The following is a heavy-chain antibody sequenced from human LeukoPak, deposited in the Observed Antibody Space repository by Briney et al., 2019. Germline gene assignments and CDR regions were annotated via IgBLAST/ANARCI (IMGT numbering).Heavy chain of an antibody. CDR1: GFTFDDYV. D-gene: IGHD3-22*01. Sequence: PGRSLRLSCAASGFTFDDYVMHWVRQTPGKGLEWVSGISWNSGTIDYADSVKGRFTISRDNAKNSLYLQMNSLRAADTALYYCARGGPYDSSGSSIPLDYWGQGTLVTVSS. J-gene: IGHJ4*02. CDR2: ISWNSGTI. V-gene: IGHV3-9*01. CDR3: ARGGPYDSSGSSIPLDY.